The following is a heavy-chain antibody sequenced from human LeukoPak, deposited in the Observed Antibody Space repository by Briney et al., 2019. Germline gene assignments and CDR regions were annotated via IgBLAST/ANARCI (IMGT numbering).Heavy chain of an antibody. V-gene: IGHV4-38-2*02. CDR1: GYSISSDYH. D-gene: IGHD3-10*01. Sequence: PPETLSLTCAVSGYSISSDYHWGWIRQPQGKGLEWIGAMHHSGSTYYNPSLKSRVTISVDTSKNQVSLKLNSVTAADTAVYYCARERSYYTLDYWGQGTLVIVSA. CDR2: MHHSGST. CDR3: ARERSYYTLDY. J-gene: IGHJ4*02.